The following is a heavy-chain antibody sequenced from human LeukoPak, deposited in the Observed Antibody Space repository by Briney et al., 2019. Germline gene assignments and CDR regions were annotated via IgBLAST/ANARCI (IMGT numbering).Heavy chain of an antibody. CDR3: AREDSSGYYPARPFDY. J-gene: IGHJ4*02. D-gene: IGHD3-22*01. Sequence: ASVKVSCKASGYTFSDYYVHWVRQAPGQGLEWMGWISPNSGGTNYAQKFQGRVTITADKSTSTAYMELSSLRSEDTAVYYCAREDSSGYYPARPFDYWGQGTLVTVSS. V-gene: IGHV1-2*02. CDR1: GYTFSDYY. CDR2: ISPNSGGT.